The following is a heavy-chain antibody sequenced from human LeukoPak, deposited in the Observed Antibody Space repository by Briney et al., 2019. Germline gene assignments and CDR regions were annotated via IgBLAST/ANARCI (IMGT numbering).Heavy chain of an antibody. CDR1: GFTFSTYA. CDR2: ISGSGDNT. Sequence: GGSLRLSCAASGFTFSTYAMSWVRQAPGKGLEWVSTISGSGDNTYYADSVKGRFTISRDNSKNTLYLQMNSLRAEDTAVYYCAKDRRGFCSSSSCSINWFDPWGQGTLVTVSS. V-gene: IGHV3-23*01. J-gene: IGHJ5*02. CDR3: AKDRRGFCSSSSCSINWFDP. D-gene: IGHD2-2*01.